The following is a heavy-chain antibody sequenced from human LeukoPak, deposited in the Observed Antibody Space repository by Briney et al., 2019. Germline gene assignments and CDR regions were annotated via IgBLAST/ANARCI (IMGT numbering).Heavy chain of an antibody. CDR1: GYSFSSYW. Sequence: GESLKISCMSSGYSFSSYWIGWVRQMPGKGLEWMGIIYPGDSDTRYSPSFQGQVTISADKSINTAYLQWSSLKASDTAMYYCASRPGVAATGSDYWGRGTLVTVSS. J-gene: IGHJ4*02. V-gene: IGHV5-51*01. D-gene: IGHD6-13*01. CDR2: IYPGDSDT. CDR3: ASRPGVAATGSDY.